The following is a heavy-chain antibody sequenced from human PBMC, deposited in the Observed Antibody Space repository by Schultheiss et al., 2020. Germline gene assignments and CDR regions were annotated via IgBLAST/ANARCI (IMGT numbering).Heavy chain of an antibody. CDR2: IYTSGST. J-gene: IGHJ5*02. CDR3: AREGGFRHITIFEVVINYSWLDP. Sequence: SETLSLTCTVSGGSISSYYWSWIRQPAGKGLEWIGRIYTSGSTNYNPSLKSRVTISVDTSKNQFSLKLKSVTAADAAVYYCAREGGFRHITIFEVVINYSWLDPWGQGTPVTVSS. CDR1: GGSISSYY. V-gene: IGHV4-4*07. D-gene: IGHD3-3*01.